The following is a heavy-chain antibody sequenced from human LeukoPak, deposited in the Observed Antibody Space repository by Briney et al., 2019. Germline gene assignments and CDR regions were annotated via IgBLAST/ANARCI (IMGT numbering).Heavy chain of an antibody. J-gene: IGHJ5*02. Sequence: PGGCLRLSCAASGFTFSSYAMSWVRQAPGKGLEWVSAISGSGGSTYYADSVKGRFTISRDNSKNTLYLQMNSLRAEDTAVYYCAKDPHIVVVPAAVNWFDPWGQGTLVTVSS. CDR1: GFTFSSYA. CDR3: AKDPHIVVVPAAVNWFDP. V-gene: IGHV3-23*01. CDR2: ISGSGGST. D-gene: IGHD2-2*01.